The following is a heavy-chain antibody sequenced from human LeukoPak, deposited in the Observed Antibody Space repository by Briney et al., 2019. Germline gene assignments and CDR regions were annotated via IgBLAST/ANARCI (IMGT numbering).Heavy chain of an antibody. Sequence: SETLSLTCTVSGGSISSYYWSWIRQPPGKGLEWIGYIYYSGSTNYNPSLKSRVTISVDTSKNQFSLKLSSVTAADTAVYYCARVPYYDFWSGYYPYFDYWGQGTLVTVSS. J-gene: IGHJ4*02. D-gene: IGHD3-3*01. CDR3: ARVPYYDFWSGYYPYFDY. CDR1: GGSISSYY. CDR2: IYYSGST. V-gene: IGHV4-59*01.